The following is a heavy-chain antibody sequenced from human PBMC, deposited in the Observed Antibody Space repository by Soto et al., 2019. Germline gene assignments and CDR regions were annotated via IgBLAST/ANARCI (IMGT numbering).Heavy chain of an antibody. V-gene: IGHV1-69*13. Sequence: SVKVSCKASGGTFSSYAISWVRQAPGQGLEWMGGIIPIFGTANYAQKFQGRVTITADESTSTAYMELSSLRSEDTAVYYCARVSRAGAVTKFDYWGQGILVTVSS. CDR1: GGTFSSYA. J-gene: IGHJ4*02. CDR3: ARVSRAGAVTKFDY. CDR2: IIPIFGTA. D-gene: IGHD4-17*01.